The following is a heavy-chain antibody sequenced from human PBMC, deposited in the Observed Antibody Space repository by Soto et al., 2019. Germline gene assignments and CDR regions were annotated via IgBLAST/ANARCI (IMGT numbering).Heavy chain of an antibody. Sequence: QVQLVQSGAEVKKPGSSVKVSCKASGGTFSSYAISWVRQAPGQGLEWMGGIIPIFGTANYAQKFQGRVTITADESTSTAYMELRRLRSEDTAVYYCARDGVTYYSDRSPRGTFWFDPWGQGPLVTVSS. CDR2: IIPIFGTA. V-gene: IGHV1-69*01. J-gene: IGHJ5*02. D-gene: IGHD3-22*01. CDR1: GGTFSSYA. CDR3: ARDGVTYYSDRSPRGTFWFDP.